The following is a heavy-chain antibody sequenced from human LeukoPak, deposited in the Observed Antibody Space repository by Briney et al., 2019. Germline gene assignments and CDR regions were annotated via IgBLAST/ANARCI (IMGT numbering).Heavy chain of an antibody. D-gene: IGHD3-22*01. V-gene: IGHV4-59*01. CDR3: ARVWVPYYYDSSGYYSYWYFDL. CDR2: IYYSGST. J-gene: IGHJ2*01. CDR1: GGSISSYY. Sequence: TSSETLSLTCTVSGGSISSYYWSWIRQPPGKGLEWIGYIYYSGSTNYNPSLKSRVTISVDTSKNQFSLKLSSVTAADTAVYYCARVWVPYYYDSSGYYSYWYFDLWGRGTLVTVSS.